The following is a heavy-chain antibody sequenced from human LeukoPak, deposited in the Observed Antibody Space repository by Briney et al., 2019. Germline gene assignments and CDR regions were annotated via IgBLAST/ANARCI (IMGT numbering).Heavy chain of an antibody. D-gene: IGHD1-26*01. V-gene: IGHV1-2*02. CDR3: ARGGLRGSYYEYF. J-gene: IGHJ1*01. CDR1: GGTFSNYA. Sequence: ASVKVSCKASGGTFSNYAVSWVRQAPGQGLEWMGWINPNSGDTNYAQKFQGRVTVTRDTSISTAYMELSRLRSDDTAVYYCARGGLRGSYYEYF. CDR2: INPNSGDT.